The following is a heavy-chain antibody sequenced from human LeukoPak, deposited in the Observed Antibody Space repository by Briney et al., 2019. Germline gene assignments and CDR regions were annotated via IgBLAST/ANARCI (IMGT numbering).Heavy chain of an antibody. D-gene: IGHD1-7*01. CDR1: GFTFSSYS. CDR2: ISSSSSTI. Sequence: GGSLRLSCAASGFTFSSYSMNWVRQAPGKGLEWVSYISSSSSTIYYADSVKGRFTISRDNAKNSLYLQMNSLRAEDTAVYYCARDRALELDAFDIWGQGTMSPSLQ. J-gene: IGHJ3*02. V-gene: IGHV3-48*01. CDR3: ARDRALELDAFDI.